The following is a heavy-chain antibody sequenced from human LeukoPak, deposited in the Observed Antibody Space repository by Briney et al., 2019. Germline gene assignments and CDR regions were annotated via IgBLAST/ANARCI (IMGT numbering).Heavy chain of an antibody. D-gene: IGHD3-10*01. J-gene: IGHJ4*02. Sequence: ASVNVSCKASGYTFTSYDINWVRQAPGQGLEWMGWMNPNSGNTGYAQKFQGRVTMTRNTSISTAYMELSSLRSEDTAVYYCARGPLLWFGELGGYWGQGTLVTVSS. CDR3: ARGPLLWFGELGGY. V-gene: IGHV1-8*01. CDR2: MNPNSGNT. CDR1: GYTFTSYD.